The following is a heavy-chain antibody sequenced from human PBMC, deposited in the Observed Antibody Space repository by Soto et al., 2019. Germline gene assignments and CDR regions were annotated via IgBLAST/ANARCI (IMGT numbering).Heavy chain of an antibody. D-gene: IGHD3-3*01. CDR3: ARSWSGSTSGRVDV. J-gene: IGHJ6*02. Sequence: PGGSLRLSCVASGFTFDDHGMHWVGQLPGKGLEWVGHISWDGYSIGYGGSVRGRFTISRDNAKNTLYLQMNSLRPEDTALYYCARSWSGSTSGRVDVWGQATTVTVSS. CDR1: GFTFDDHG. V-gene: IGHV3-9*01. CDR2: ISWDGYSI.